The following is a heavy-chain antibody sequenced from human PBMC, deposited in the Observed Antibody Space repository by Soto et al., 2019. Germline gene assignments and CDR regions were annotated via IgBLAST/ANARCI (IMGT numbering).Heavy chain of an antibody. CDR1: GFTFSSSS. CDR2: ISSSSSYI. Sequence: ESGGGLVKPGGSLRLSCAASGFTFSSSSMNWVRQAPGKGLEWVSLISSSSSYIYYADSVKGRITISRDNAKNSLYLQMKSLRAEDTAVDYCARDRGGDLKAFDIWGQGTMGTVSS. V-gene: IGHV3-21*01. J-gene: IGHJ3*02. D-gene: IGHD3-10*01. CDR3: ARDRGGDLKAFDI.